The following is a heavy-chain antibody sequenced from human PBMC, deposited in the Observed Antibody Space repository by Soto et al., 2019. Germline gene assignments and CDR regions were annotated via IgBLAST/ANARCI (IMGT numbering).Heavy chain of an antibody. D-gene: IGHD5-12*01. CDR3: ARDGGYHFINWFDP. J-gene: IGHJ5*02. CDR2: FDPEDGNT. Sequence: ASVKVSCKASGYTFTNYYTHWVRQAPGKGLEWMGGFDPEDGNTNYAQKLQGRVTMTTDTSTSTAYMELRSLRSDDTAVYYCARDGGYHFINWFDPWGQGTLVTVSS. CDR1: GYTFTNYY. V-gene: IGHV1-18*04.